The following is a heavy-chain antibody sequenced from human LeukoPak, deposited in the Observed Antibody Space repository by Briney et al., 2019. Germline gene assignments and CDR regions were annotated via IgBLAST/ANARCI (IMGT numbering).Heavy chain of an antibody. Sequence: GGSLRLSCTASGFTFGDYAMSWVRQAPGKGLEWVGFIRIKAYGGTTEYAAPVKGRFTISRDDSKSIAYLQMNSLKTEDTAVYYCTRGSCTNGVCYHFDYWGQGTLVTVSS. J-gene: IGHJ4*02. CDR1: GFTFGDYA. D-gene: IGHD2-8*01. CDR3: TRGSCTNGVCYHFDY. V-gene: IGHV3-49*04. CDR2: IRIKAYGGTT.